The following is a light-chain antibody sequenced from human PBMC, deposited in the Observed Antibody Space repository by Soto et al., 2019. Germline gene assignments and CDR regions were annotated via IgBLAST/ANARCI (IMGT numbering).Light chain of an antibody. V-gene: IGLV1-40*01. CDR1: SSNIGAGHD. J-gene: IGLJ1*01. CDR2: GNS. Sequence: QSALTQPPSVSGAPGQRVTISCTGSSSNIGAGHDVHWYQQLPGTAPKLLIYGNSNRPSGVPDRFSGSKSGTSASLAITGLQAEDEADYYCQSSDSSLSGYVFGTGTKVTVL. CDR3: QSSDSSLSGYV.